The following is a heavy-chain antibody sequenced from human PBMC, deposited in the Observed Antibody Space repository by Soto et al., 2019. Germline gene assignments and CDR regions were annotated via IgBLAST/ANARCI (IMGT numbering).Heavy chain of an antibody. CDR1: GYSISSAYS. V-gene: IGHV4-38-2*01. Sequence: LSLTCAVSGYSISSAYSWGWPPRPPRKGLEGVGSICRGGSTYYNPSLSRRVTISVDTSKNQFSLKLSSVTAADTAVYYCATRPYTPIRGWFGPWGQGTLGTVSS. CDR2: ICRGGST. J-gene: IGHJ5*02. D-gene: IGHD2-2*02. CDR3: ATRPYTPIRGWFGP.